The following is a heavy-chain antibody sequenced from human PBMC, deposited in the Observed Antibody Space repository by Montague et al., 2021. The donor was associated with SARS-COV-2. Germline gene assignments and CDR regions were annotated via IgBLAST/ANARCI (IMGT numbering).Heavy chain of an antibody. CDR1: GGSISSYY. V-gene: IGHV4-59*01. CDR3: ARGCSSSWYGARWFDH. Sequence: SETLSLTCSVSGGSISSYYWSWIRQPPGKRLEWIGHIYHSGGTNYNPSLRSRSTISLDASKNRISLKLKSVTAADTALYYCARGCSSSWYGARWFDHWGQGTLVTVSS. CDR2: IYHSGGT. D-gene: IGHD2-2*01. J-gene: IGHJ5*02.